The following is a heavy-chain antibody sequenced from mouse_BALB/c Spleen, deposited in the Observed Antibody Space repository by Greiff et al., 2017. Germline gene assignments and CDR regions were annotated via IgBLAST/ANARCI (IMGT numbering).Heavy chain of an antibody. CDR1: GFTFSSYG. J-gene: IGHJ4*01. CDR3: AREDGYYDAMDY. V-gene: IGHV5-6-3*01. D-gene: IGHD2-3*01. Sequence: EVKLVESGGGLVQPGGSLKLSCAASGFTFSSYGMSWVRQTPDKRLELVATINSNGGSTYYPDSLKGRFTISSDNAKNTLYQQMSSLKSEDTAMFYCAREDGYYDAMDYWGQGTSVTVSA. CDR2: INSNGGST.